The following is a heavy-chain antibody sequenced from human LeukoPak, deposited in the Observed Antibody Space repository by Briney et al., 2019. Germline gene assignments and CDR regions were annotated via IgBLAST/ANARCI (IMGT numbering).Heavy chain of an antibody. CDR1: GYTFTSYD. D-gene: IGHD3-3*01. CDR2: MNPNSGNT. CDR3: ARERMDDFAHYYGMDV. J-gene: IGHJ6*02. Sequence: SVKVSCKASGYTFTSYDINWVRQATGQGLEWMGWMNPNSGNTGYAQKFQGRVTMTRNTSISTAYMELSSLRSEDTAVYYCARERMDDFAHYYGMDVWGQGTTVTVSS. V-gene: IGHV1-8*01.